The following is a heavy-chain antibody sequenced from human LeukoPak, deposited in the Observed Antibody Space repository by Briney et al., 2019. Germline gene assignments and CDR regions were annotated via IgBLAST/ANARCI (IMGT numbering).Heavy chain of an antibody. V-gene: IGHV3-21*01. D-gene: IGHD1-26*01. CDR2: ISSSSSYI. CDR3: AREIVGAQAYYFDY. Sequence: PGGSLRLSSAASGFTFSSYSMNWVRQAPGKGLEWVSSISSSSSYIYYADSVKGRFTISRDNAKNSLYLQMNSLRAEDTAVYYCAREIVGAQAYYFDYWGQGTLVTVSS. J-gene: IGHJ4*02. CDR1: GFTFSSYS.